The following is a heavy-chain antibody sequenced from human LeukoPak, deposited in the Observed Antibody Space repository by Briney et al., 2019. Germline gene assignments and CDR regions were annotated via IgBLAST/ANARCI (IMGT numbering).Heavy chain of an antibody. J-gene: IGHJ4*02. Sequence: GGSLRLSCEASGFTFSSYSMNWVRQAPGKGLEWVSSISSSSSYIYYADSVKGRFTISRDNAKNSLYLQMNSLRAEDTAVYYCARDYDFWSGYSDYWGQGTLVTVSS. CDR3: ARDYDFWSGYSDY. CDR2: ISSSSSYI. D-gene: IGHD3-3*01. CDR1: GFTFSSYS. V-gene: IGHV3-21*01.